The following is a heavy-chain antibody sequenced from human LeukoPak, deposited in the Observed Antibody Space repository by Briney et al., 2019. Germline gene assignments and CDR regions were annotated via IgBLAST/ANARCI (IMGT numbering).Heavy chain of an antibody. J-gene: IGHJ4*02. Sequence: GASVKVSCKASGGTFSSYAISWVRQAPGQGLEWMGRIIPILGIANYAQKFQGRVTITADKSTSTAYMELSSLRSEDTAVYYCAIFPTVTTGRDTNFDYWGQGTLVTVSS. CDR2: IIPILGIA. V-gene: IGHV1-69*04. CDR3: AIFPTVTTGRDTNFDY. CDR1: GGTFSSYA. D-gene: IGHD4-17*01.